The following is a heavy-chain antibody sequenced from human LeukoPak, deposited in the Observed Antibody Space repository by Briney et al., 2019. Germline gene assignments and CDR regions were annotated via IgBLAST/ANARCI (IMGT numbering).Heavy chain of an antibody. D-gene: IGHD3-22*01. CDR3: ARSQTNYYDSGGYDDDAFDV. CDR2: ISYDGSNK. Sequence: GGSLRLSCAASGFTFSSYAMHWVRQAPGKGLEWVAVISYDGSNKYYADSVKGRFTISRDNSKNTLYLQMNSLRAEDTAAYYCARSQTNYYDSGGYDDDAFDVWGQGTMVTVSS. CDR1: GFTFSSYA. J-gene: IGHJ3*01. V-gene: IGHV3-30*04.